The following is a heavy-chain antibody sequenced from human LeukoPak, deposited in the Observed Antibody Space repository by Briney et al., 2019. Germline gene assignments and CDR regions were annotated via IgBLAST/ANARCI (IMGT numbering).Heavy chain of an antibody. CDR2: VSDSFNK. D-gene: IGHD5-18*01. J-gene: IGHJ4*02. Sequence: PGGSLRLSCAASGFTFSSSTMNWVRQAPGKGLECVSTVSDSFNKHYSDSVKGRFTISRDNAGNLLYLQMNSLRDEDTAVYYCARDGLHTAHFDYWGQGTLVTDSS. CDR3: ARDGLHTAHFDY. CDR1: GFTFSSST. V-gene: IGHV3-48*02.